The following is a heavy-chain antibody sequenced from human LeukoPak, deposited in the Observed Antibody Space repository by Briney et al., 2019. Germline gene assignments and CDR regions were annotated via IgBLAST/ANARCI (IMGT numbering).Heavy chain of an antibody. Sequence: GGSLRLSCAAAGFTFSSYAMSWVRQAPGKGLEWVAGISGSGGSTYYADSVKGRFTISRDNSKNTLYLQMSSLRVEDTAVYYCARDLRSDMARYYYDSSGQTRKYYFDYWGQGTLVTVSS. D-gene: IGHD3-22*01. CDR1: GFTFSSYA. CDR2: ISGSGGST. CDR3: ARDLRSDMARYYYDSSGQTRKYYFDY. V-gene: IGHV3-23*01. J-gene: IGHJ4*02.